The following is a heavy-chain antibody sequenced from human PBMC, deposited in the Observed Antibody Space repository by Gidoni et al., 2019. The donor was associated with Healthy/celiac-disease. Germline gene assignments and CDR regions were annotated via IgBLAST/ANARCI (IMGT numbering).Heavy chain of an antibody. CDR2: ISSSGHTI. Sequence: EVQLVESGGGLVQPGGSLRLSCAASGFTFVSYEMHWVRQAPGKGLEWVSYISSSGHTIYYADSVKGQFTISRDNAKNSLYLQMNSLRAEDTAVYYCARNVIQLWSTEYYFDYWGQGTLVTVSS. V-gene: IGHV3-48*03. CDR1: GFTFVSYE. D-gene: IGHD5-18*01. CDR3: ARNVIQLWSTEYYFDY. J-gene: IGHJ4*02.